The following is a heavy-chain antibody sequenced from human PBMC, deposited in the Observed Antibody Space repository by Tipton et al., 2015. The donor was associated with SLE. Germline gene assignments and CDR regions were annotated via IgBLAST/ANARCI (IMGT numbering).Heavy chain of an antibody. CDR3: ARGGDTIFGVAEAGYYCMDV. J-gene: IGHJ6*03. Sequence: TLSLTCTVSGGSISSSNYYWGWIRQPTGKGLEWIGCIYYSGSNYYNPSRKSRVTISAATSKNQLSRTRSSDTAAVTAVYYCARGGDTIFGVAEAGYYCMDVWGKGTTVTVPS. CDR1: GGSISSSNYY. CDR2: IYYSGSN. V-gene: IGHV4-39*07. D-gene: IGHD3-3*01.